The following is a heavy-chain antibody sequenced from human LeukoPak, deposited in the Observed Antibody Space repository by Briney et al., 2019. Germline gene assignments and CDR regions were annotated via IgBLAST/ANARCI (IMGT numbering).Heavy chain of an antibody. CDR3: ARDREALYYYDSSGSIDY. D-gene: IGHD3-22*01. CDR2: IYYSGST. J-gene: IGHJ4*02. CDR1: GGSIGSSSYY. V-gene: IGHV4-39*07. Sequence: ASETWSLTCIVSGGSIGSSSYYWGWIRHPPGKGLEWIGGIYYSGSTYYNPSLKSRVTISVDTSKNQFSLKLSSVTAADTAVYYCARDREALYYYDSSGSIDYWGQGTLVTVSS.